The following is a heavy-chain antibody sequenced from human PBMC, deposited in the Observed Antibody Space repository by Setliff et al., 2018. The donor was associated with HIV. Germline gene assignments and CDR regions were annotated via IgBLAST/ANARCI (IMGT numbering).Heavy chain of an antibody. J-gene: IGHJ5*02. CDR2: IYNTGNT. V-gene: IGHV4-38-2*01. D-gene: IGHD3-10*01. Sequence: SETLSLTCAVSGYSISSGYYCGLLRQTPGRGMEWIGSIYNTGNTYYNPSLQSRVTITLDTSKNQFSLRLNSVTAADTAVYYCVSGWATLLRGILTTGWFEPWGQGTLVTVSS. CDR3: VSGWATLLRGILTTGWFEP. CDR1: GYSISSGYY.